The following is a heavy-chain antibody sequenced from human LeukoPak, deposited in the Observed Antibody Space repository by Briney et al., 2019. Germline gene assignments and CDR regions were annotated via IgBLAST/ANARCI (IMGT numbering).Heavy chain of an antibody. CDR1: GIIFRDYA. CDR3: TKRGTGGSGSHMDS. D-gene: IGHD3-10*01. V-gene: IGHV3-23*01. CDR2: ISGRTGAT. Sequence: GGSQRLSCVASGIIFRDYAMNWVRQAPGKGLEWVATISGRTGATYYGDSVKGRFTISRDNSENTLYLQMDSLRVEDTALYYCTKRGTGGSGSHMDSWGQGILVTVSS. J-gene: IGHJ4*02.